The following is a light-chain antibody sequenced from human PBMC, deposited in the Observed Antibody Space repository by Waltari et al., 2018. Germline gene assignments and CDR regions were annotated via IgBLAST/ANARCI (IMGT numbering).Light chain of an antibody. CDR3: CSYAGGTTYV. J-gene: IGLJ1*01. Sequence: QPALTQPASVSGSPGQSITLSCTGTSSDVGNYNVVSWYQQYPGKAPKFPICEVREGPSGGSNRFSGSKSGNTAALTSSGLQAEDEADYYCCSYAGGTTYVFGTGTKVTVL. V-gene: IGLV2-23*02. CDR1: SSDVGNYNV. CDR2: EVR.